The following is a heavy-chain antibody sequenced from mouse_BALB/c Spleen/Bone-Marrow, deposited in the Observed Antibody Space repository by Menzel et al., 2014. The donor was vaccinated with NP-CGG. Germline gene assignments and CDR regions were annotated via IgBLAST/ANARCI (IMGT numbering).Heavy chain of an antibody. CDR2: VDPSNSET. Sequence: QVQLQQSGPELVRPGASVKMSCEASGFTFTNYWTHWVKQRPGQGLEWIAMVDPSNSETKLTQKFRDKATLNVDKSSNTVYMQISSLTSEDSAVYYCARVDGNHRYSFDYWGQGTSLTVSS. D-gene: IGHD2-1*01. J-gene: IGHJ2*02. CDR3: ARVDGNHRYSFDY. V-gene: IGHV1-59*01. CDR1: GFTFTNYW.